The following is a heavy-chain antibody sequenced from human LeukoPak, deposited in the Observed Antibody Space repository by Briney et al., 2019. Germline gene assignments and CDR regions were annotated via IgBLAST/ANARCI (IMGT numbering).Heavy chain of an antibody. CDR1: GGTFSSYA. Sequence: GASVKVSCKASGGTFSSYAISWVRQAPGQGLEWMGRIIPILGIANYAQKFQGRVTITADKSTSTAYMELSSLRSENTAVYYCARSKYSSSSYSWFDPWGQGTLVTVSS. CDR2: IIPILGIA. CDR3: ARSKYSSSSYSWFDP. J-gene: IGHJ5*02. D-gene: IGHD6-13*01. V-gene: IGHV1-69*04.